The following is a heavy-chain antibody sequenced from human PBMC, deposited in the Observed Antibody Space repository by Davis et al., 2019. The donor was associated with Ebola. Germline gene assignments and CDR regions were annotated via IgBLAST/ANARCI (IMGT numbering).Heavy chain of an antibody. CDR3: ARGLRYDSSDY. J-gene: IGHJ4*02. D-gene: IGHD3-22*01. CDR1: GYSFTHYS. V-gene: IGHV1-18*01. CDR2: VSGNNGKT. Sequence: ASVKVSCKASGYSFTHYSFSWVRQAPGQGLEWMGWVSGNNGKTDYAQKFQGRVTMTTDTSTSTAYMELRSLRSDDTAVYYCARGLRYDSSDYWGQGTLVTVSS.